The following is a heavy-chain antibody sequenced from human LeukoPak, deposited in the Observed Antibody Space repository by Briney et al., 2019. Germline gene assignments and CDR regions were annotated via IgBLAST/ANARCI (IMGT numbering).Heavy chain of an antibody. V-gene: IGHV3-7*01. J-gene: IGHJ3*02. Sequence: GGSLRLSCAASGFTFSSYWMSWVRQAPGKGLEWVANIKQDGSEKYYVDSVKGRFTISRDNAKNSLYLQMNSLRAEDTAVYYCAKDGVVGHTDHVVFDIWGQGTMVTVSS. CDR2: IKQDGSEK. D-gene: IGHD1-26*01. CDR1: GFTFSSYW. CDR3: AKDGVVGHTDHVVFDI.